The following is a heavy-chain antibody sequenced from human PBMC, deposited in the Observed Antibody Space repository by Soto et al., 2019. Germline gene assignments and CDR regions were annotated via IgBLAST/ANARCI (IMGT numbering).Heavy chain of an antibody. CDR3: ARGRTSRNYYGSERGYHYYMDV. CDR1: GGSFSGYY. Sequence: SETLSLSCAVYGGSFSGYYWSWIRQPPGKGLEWIGEINHSGSTNYNPSLKSRVTISVDTSKNQFSLKLSSVTAADTAVYYCARGRTSRNYYGSERGYHYYMDVWGKGTTVTVSS. V-gene: IGHV4-34*01. D-gene: IGHD3-10*01. CDR2: INHSGST. J-gene: IGHJ6*03.